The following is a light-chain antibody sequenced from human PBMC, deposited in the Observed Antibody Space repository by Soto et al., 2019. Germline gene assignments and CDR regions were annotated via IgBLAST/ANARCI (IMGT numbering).Light chain of an antibody. CDR2: DAS. Sequence: EIVLTQSPATLSLSPGEGATLFCRASQSVSSYFAWYQQKPGQAPNLLIYDASNRATGIPARFSGSGSGTEFTLTISSLQSEDFAVYYCHQRSNWPWTFGQGTKVDIK. CDR1: QSVSSY. J-gene: IGKJ1*01. V-gene: IGKV3-11*01. CDR3: HQRSNWPWT.